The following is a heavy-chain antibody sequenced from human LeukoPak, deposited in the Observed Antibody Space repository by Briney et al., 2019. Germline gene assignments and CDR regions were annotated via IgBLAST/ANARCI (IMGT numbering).Heavy chain of an antibody. CDR2: IKQDGREK. V-gene: IGHV3-7*01. CDR1: GFTFSSYW. Sequence: GGSLRLSCAASGFTFSSYWMSWVRQAPGKGLEWVANIKQDGREKYYVDSVKGRFTISRDNAKNSLYLQMNSLRAEDTAVYYCARGVRYSGYDYVKYWGQGTLVTVSS. CDR3: ARGVRYSGYDYVKY. J-gene: IGHJ4*02. D-gene: IGHD5-12*01.